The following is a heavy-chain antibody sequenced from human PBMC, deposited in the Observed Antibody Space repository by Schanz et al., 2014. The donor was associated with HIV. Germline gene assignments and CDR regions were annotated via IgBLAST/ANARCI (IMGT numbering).Heavy chain of an antibody. CDR3: ARDSQLFCSSTSCLFDC. Sequence: EVQLVESGGGLGLPGGSLRLSCEASGFTFNNYWMHWVRQAPGKGLEWVSSISSSSSFIYYADSVKGRFTIARDNTKNSLFLQMNSLRAEDTAVYYCARDSQLFCSSTSCLFDCWGQGTLVTVSS. D-gene: IGHD2-2*01. V-gene: IGHV3-21*01. CDR1: GFTFNNYW. J-gene: IGHJ4*02. CDR2: ISSSSSFI.